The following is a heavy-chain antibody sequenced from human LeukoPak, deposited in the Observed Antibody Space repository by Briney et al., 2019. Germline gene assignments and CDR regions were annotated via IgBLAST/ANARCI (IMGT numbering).Heavy chain of an antibody. CDR3: AGIDYYDSSGYPGLTGY. V-gene: IGHV3-53*01. Sequence: GGSLRLSCAASGFSVRGHYMGWVRQAPQKGLEYVSVLDSGGATHYADSVKGRFTISRDNAKNSLYLQMNSLRAEDTAVYYCAGIDYYDSSGYPGLTGYWGQGTLVTVSS. CDR1: GFSVRGHY. D-gene: IGHD3-22*01. J-gene: IGHJ4*02. CDR2: LDSGGAT.